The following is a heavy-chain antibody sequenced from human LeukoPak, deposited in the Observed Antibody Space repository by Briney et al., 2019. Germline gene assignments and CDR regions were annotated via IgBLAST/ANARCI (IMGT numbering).Heavy chain of an antibody. Sequence: SETLSLTCTVSGGSISSGDYYRSWIRQPPGKGLEWIGYIYYSGSTYYNPSLKSRVTISVDTSKNQFSLKLSSVTAADTAVYYCARAIVVVTAIPRGWFDPWGQGTLVTVSS. V-gene: IGHV4-30-4*01. J-gene: IGHJ5*02. CDR3: ARAIVVVTAIPRGWFDP. CDR2: IYYSGST. D-gene: IGHD2-21*02. CDR1: GGSISSGDYY.